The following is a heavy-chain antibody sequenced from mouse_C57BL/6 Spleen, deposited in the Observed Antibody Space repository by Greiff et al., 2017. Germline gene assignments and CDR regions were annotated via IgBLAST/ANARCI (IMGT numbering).Heavy chain of an antibody. J-gene: IGHJ1*03. CDR2: IDPETGGT. D-gene: IGHD2-3*01. CDR1: GYTFTDYE. Sequence: QVQLQQSGAELVRPGASVTLSCKASGYTFTDYEMHWVKQTPVHGLEWIGAIDPETGGTGYNQKFKGKAILTADKSSSTAYMALRSLTSEDSAVYYCTSYDFDVWGTGTTVTVSS. CDR3: TSYDFDV. V-gene: IGHV1-15*01.